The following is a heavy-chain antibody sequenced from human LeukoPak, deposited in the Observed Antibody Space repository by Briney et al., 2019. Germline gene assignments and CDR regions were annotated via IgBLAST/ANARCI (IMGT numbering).Heavy chain of an antibody. CDR2: IYSGGST. Sequence: GGSLRLSCAASGFTVSSNYMSWVRQAPGKGLEWVSVIYSGGSTYYADSVKGRFTISRDNSKNTLYLQMNSLRAEDTAVYYCARERVLGAPPRGMDVWGQGTTVTVSS. J-gene: IGHJ6*02. CDR1: GFTVSSNY. V-gene: IGHV3-66*01. CDR3: ARERVLGAPPRGMDV. D-gene: IGHD3-10*01.